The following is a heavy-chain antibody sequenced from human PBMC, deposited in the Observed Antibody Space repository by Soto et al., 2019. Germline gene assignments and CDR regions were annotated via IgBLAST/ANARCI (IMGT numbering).Heavy chain of an antibody. J-gene: IGHJ3*02. CDR1: GFTCSSYG. V-gene: IGHV3-23*01. Sequence: GGSLRLSCAASGFTCSSYGMSWVRQTPGKGLEWVSTIRGSGGATYYADSVKGRFTISRDNSKNTLYLEMNSLRVEDTAVYYCAKPPAMEWAGAFDTWGHGTTVTVSS. D-gene: IGHD2-2*01. CDR2: IRGSGGAT. CDR3: AKPPAMEWAGAFDT.